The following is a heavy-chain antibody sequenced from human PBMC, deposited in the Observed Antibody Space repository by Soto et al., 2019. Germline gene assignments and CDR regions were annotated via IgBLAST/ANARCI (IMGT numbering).Heavy chain of an antibody. CDR1: GGSFSGYY. Sequence: QVQLQQWGAGLLKPSETLSLTCAVYGGSFSGYYWSWIRQPPGKGLEWIGEINHSGSTNYNPSLKSRVTISVDTSNNQFSLKLSSVTAADTAVYYCARSPHSGSYLVRFWGFDYLGQGTLVTGSS. V-gene: IGHV4-34*01. D-gene: IGHD1-26*01. J-gene: IGHJ4*02. CDR3: ARSPHSGSYLVRFWGFDY. CDR2: INHSGST.